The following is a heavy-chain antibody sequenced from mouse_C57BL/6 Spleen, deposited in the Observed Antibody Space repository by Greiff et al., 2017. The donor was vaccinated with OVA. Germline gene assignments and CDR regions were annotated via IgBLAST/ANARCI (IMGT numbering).Heavy chain of an antibody. CDR1: GFTIKDYY. J-gene: IGHJ4*01. CDR2: IDPEDGDT. D-gene: IGHD1-1*01. V-gene: IGHV14-1*01. CDR3: TTYYYGTPYAMDY. Sequence: EVQLQQSGAELVRPGASVKLSCTASGFTIKDYYMHWVKQRPEQGLEWIGRIDPEDGDTEYAPKFQGKATMTADTSSNTAYLQLSSLTSEDTAVYYCTTYYYGTPYAMDYWGQGTSVTVSS.